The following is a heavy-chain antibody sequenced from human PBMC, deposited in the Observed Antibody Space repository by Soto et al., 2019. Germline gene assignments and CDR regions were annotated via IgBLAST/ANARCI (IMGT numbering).Heavy chain of an antibody. CDR3: ASSAVTGTAGLDF. Sequence: ASVKVSCKASGYTFSGFYMHWVRQAPGQGLEWMGWINPNSGGTKSAEKFQGRVTMTRDTSISTAYMELSRLTSDDTAVYYCASSAVTGTAGLDFWGQGTQVTVSS. V-gene: IGHV1-2*02. CDR1: GYTFSGFY. J-gene: IGHJ4*02. D-gene: IGHD6-19*01. CDR2: INPNSGGT.